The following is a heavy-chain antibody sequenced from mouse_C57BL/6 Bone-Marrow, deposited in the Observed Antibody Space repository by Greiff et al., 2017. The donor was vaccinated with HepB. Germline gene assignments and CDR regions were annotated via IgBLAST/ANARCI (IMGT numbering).Heavy chain of an antibody. J-gene: IGHJ2*01. V-gene: IGHV1-85*01. CDR3: AFYYGNFLGY. CDR2: IYPRDGST. D-gene: IGHD2-1*01. Sequence: QVQLKQSGPELVKPGASVKLSCKASGYTFTSYDINWVKQRPGQGLEWIGWIYPRDGSTNYNGKFKGKATLTADKSSSTAYMQLSSLTSEDSAVYFCAFYYGNFLGYWGQGTTLTVSS. CDR1: GYTFTSYD.